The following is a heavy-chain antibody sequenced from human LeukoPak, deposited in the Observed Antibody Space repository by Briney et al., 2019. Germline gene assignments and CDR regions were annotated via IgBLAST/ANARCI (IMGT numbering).Heavy chain of an antibody. J-gene: IGHJ3*02. CDR2: IYYSGST. CDR1: GGSISSYY. V-gene: IGHV4-59*01. Sequence: SETLSLTCTVSGGSISSYYWSWIRQPPGKGLEWIGYIYYSGSTNYNPSLKNRVTISVDTSKNQFSLKLSSVTAADTAVYYCARTYYYDSSGYSYDAFDIWGQGRMVTVCS. D-gene: IGHD3-22*01. CDR3: ARTYYYDSSGYSYDAFDI.